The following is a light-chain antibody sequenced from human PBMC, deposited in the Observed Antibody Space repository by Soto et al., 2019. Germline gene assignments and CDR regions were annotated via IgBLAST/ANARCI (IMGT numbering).Light chain of an antibody. V-gene: IGLV4-69*01. Sequence: QPVLTQSPSASASLGASVKLTCTLSSGHSTYAIAWHQQQPEKGPRYLMRLNSDGSHSKGDGIPDRFSGSSSGAERYLTISGLQSEDEADYYCQTWGVFGTGTKVTVL. CDR1: SGHSTYA. CDR3: QTWGV. J-gene: IGLJ1*01. CDR2: LNSDGSH.